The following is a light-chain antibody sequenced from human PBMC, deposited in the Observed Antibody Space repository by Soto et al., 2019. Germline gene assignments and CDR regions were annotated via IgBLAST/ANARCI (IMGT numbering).Light chain of an antibody. CDR2: DAS. Sequence: VVLTQSPATLSLSPGERATLSCRASQSVSSKLAWYQQKPGQAPRLLIYDASTRATGIPARFSGSGSGTEFTLTISSLQSEDFAVYYCQQFNNWPRTFGQGTKVDIK. CDR1: QSVSSK. CDR3: QQFNNWPRT. V-gene: IGKV3-15*01. J-gene: IGKJ1*01.